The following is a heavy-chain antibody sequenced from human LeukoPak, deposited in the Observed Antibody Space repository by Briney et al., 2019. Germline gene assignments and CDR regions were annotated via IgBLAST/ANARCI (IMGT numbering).Heavy chain of an antibody. J-gene: IGHJ4*02. Sequence: PSQTLSLTCTVSGGSISSGSYYWSWIRQPAGKGLEWIGRIHTSGSTNYNPSLKSRVTISVDTSKNQFSLKLSSVTAADTAVYYCARTLQFHYYFDYWGQGTLVTVSS. CDR2: IHTSGST. V-gene: IGHV4-61*02. CDR3: ARTLQFHYYFDY. CDR1: GGSISSGSYY. D-gene: IGHD5-24*01.